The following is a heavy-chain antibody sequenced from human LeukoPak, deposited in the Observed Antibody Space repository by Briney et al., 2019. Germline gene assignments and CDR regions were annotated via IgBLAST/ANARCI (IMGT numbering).Heavy chain of an antibody. V-gene: IGHV6-1*01. CDR2: TYYRSKWST. J-gene: IGHJ4*02. CDR3: ARLENWAFDY. D-gene: IGHD3-3*01. CDR1: GDSVSSNSAA. Sequence: SQTLSLTCAISGDSVSSNSAAWNWIRQSPSEGLEWLGRTYYRSKWSTDYAVSVKSRITINPVTSKNQFSLQLNSVTPEDTAVYYCARLENWAFDYWGQGALITVSS.